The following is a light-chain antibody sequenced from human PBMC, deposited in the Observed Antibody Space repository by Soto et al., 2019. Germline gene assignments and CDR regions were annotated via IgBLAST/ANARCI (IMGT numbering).Light chain of an antibody. J-gene: IGKJ5*01. CDR3: QHCAHNSPIT. V-gene: IGKV3-20*01. CDR2: GAS. Sequence: EIVMTQSPATLSVSPGERATLSCRASQSVSSNLAWYQQKPGQAPRLLISGASSRATGIPDRFSGSGSGTDFTLTISRLEPQDFALYYGQHCAHNSPITGGQGTRLEIK. CDR1: QSVSSN.